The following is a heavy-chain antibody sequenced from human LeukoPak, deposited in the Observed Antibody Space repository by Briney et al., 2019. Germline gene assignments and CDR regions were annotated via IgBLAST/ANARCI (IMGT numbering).Heavy chain of an antibody. CDR3: ARDGTAAGLYFDL. D-gene: IGHD6-13*01. Sequence: GGSLRLSCAASGFTFDDFGMTWVRQAPGKGLEWVSGINWNGGGTGYADSVKGRFTISRDNAKKILYLQMNSLRVEDTAVYYCARDGTAAGLYFDLWGQGTLVTVSS. J-gene: IGHJ4*01. CDR1: GFTFDDFG. CDR2: INWNGGGT. V-gene: IGHV3-20*04.